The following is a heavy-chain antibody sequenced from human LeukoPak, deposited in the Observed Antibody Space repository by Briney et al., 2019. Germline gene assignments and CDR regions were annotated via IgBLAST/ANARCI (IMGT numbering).Heavy chain of an antibody. D-gene: IGHD4-17*01. V-gene: IGHV3-23*01. J-gene: IGHJ1*01. CDR2: ISGSGGST. CDR1: GFTFSSYG. Sequence: HPGGSLRLSCAASGFTFSSYGMSWVRQAPGKGLEWVSTISGSGGSTYYADSVKGRFTISRVNSKNTLYLQMNSLRAEDTAVYYCAKENYGDSTGGRFQHWGQGTLVTVSS. CDR3: AKENYGDSTGGRFQH.